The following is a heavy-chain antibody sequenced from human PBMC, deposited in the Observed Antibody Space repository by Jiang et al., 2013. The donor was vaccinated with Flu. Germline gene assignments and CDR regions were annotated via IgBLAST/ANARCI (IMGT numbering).Heavy chain of an antibody. CDR3: ARDTRDRHFDY. Sequence: WISAYNGNTNYAQKLQGRVTMTTDTSTSTAYMELRSLRSDDTAVYYCARDTRDRHFDYWGQGTLVTVSS. J-gene: IGHJ4*02. CDR2: ISAYNGNT. V-gene: IGHV1-18*01.